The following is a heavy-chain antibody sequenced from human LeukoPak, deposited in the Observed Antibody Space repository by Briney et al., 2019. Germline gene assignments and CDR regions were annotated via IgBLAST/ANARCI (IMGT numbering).Heavy chain of an antibody. J-gene: IGHJ4*02. D-gene: IGHD5-24*01. CDR2: INPNSGGT. CDR3: ARDLEMATTINY. V-gene: IGHV1-2*02. CDR1: GYTFTGYY. Sequence: AASVKVSCKASGYTFTGYYMHWVRQAPGQGLEWMGWINPNSGGTNYAQKFQGRVTMTRDTSISTAYMELSRLRSDDTAVYYCARDLEMATTINYWGQGTLVTVSS.